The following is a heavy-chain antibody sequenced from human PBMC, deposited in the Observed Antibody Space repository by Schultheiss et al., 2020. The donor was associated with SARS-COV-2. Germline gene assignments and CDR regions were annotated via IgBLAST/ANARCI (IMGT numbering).Heavy chain of an antibody. V-gene: IGHV3-20*04. D-gene: IGHD1-26*01. Sequence: GGSLRLSCAASGFTFDDYAMHWVRQAPGKGLEWVSRIDQDGGGTSHADSVQGRFTISRDNTKNSLYLQMNSLRAEDTAVYYCARAGEWELHFDYWGQGTLVTVSS. CDR2: IDQDGGGT. J-gene: IGHJ4*02. CDR1: GFTFDDYA. CDR3: ARAGEWELHFDY.